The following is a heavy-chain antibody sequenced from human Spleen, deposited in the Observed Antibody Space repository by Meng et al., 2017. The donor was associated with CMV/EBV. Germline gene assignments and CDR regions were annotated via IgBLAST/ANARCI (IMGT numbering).Heavy chain of an antibody. Sequence: VQQKPVGAGLLKPTGTLSLTCAVDGDAFSGYYWIWIRQPPGKGLQWIGEINHSGSTNYNPSLKSRVTISVDTSKNQFSLKLSSVTAADTAVYYCAREDCSGGSCSYFDYWGRGTLVTVSS. CDR2: INHSGST. CDR1: GDAFSGYY. V-gene: IGHV4-34*02. CDR3: AREDCSGGSCSYFDY. J-gene: IGHJ4*02. D-gene: IGHD2-15*01.